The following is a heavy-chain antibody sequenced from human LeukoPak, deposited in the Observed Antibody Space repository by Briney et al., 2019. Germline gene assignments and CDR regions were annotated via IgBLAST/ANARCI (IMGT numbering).Heavy chain of an antibody. Sequence: GESPKISCQGSGYSFTSYWIGWVRQMPGKGLEWMGIIYPGDSDTRYSPSFQGQVTISADKSISTAYLQWSSLKASDTAMYYCARQARSTSGWYGAYYFDYWGQGTLVTVSS. CDR2: IYPGDSDT. J-gene: IGHJ4*02. CDR3: ARQARSTSGWYGAYYFDY. D-gene: IGHD6-19*01. CDR1: GYSFTSYW. V-gene: IGHV5-51*01.